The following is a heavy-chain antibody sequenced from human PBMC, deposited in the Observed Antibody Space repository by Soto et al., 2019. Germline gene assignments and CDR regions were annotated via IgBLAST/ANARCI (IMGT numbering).Heavy chain of an antibody. Sequence: EVQLVESGGGLVQPGGSLRLSCAASGFTVSSYWMHWVRQVPGKGLMWVSHITSDGRRTTYADSVKGRITISRDNAKSTLYLQMHSMRAEDTAVYYCVRDDFGLGIDYWGLGTLVTVSS. D-gene: IGHD1-26*01. CDR1: GFTVSSYW. CDR2: ITSDGRRT. V-gene: IGHV3-74*01. CDR3: VRDDFGLGIDY. J-gene: IGHJ4*02.